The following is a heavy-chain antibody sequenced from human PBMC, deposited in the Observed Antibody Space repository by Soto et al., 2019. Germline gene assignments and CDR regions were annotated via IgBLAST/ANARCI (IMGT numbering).Heavy chain of an antibody. D-gene: IGHD3-3*01. J-gene: IGHJ6*02. Sequence: QVQLVESGGGVVQPGRSLRLSCAAYGFTFSSYGMHWVRQAPGKGLEWVAVISYDGSNKYYADSVKGRFTISRDNSKNTLYLQMNSLRAEDTAVYYCAKDPGYYDFWSGYQRSYYYYGLDVWGQGTTVTVSS. CDR3: AKDPGYYDFWSGYQRSYYYYGLDV. V-gene: IGHV3-30*18. CDR2: ISYDGSNK. CDR1: GFTFSSYG.